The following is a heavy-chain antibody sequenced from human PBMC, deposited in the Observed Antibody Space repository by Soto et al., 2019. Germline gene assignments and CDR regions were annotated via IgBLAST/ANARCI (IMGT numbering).Heavy chain of an antibody. CDR1: GGTFSSYA. D-gene: IGHD3-9*01. Sequence: QVQLVQSGAEVKKPGSSVKVSCKASGGTFSSYAISWVRQAPGQGLEWMGGIIPIFGTANYAQKFQGRVTITADESTSTAYMELSSLRSEDTAVYYCARSKRGYFDWYPYYYYGMDVWGQGTTVTVSS. V-gene: IGHV1-69*01. J-gene: IGHJ6*02. CDR2: IIPIFGTA. CDR3: ARSKRGYFDWYPYYYYGMDV.